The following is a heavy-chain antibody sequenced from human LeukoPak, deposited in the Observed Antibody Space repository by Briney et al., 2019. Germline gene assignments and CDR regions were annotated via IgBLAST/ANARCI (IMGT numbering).Heavy chain of an antibody. D-gene: IGHD2-15*01. V-gene: IGHV3-74*03. Sequence: GGSLRLSCGASGFIFSSYWMHWVRHAPGKGLVWVSRITSDGSSTTYGDSVKGRFTISRDNAKNTLYLQMNSLRAEDTAVYYCARVRGDYYMDVWGKGTTVSVSS. CDR2: ITSDGSST. CDR1: GFIFSSYW. CDR3: ARVRGDYYMDV. J-gene: IGHJ6*03.